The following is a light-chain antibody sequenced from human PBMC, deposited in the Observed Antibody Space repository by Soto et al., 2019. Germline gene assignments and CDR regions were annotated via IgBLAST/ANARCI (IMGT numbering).Light chain of an antibody. Sequence: DIVMTQSPLSLPVTPGEPASISCRSSQSLLHNNGYNYLDWYLQKPGQSPQLLIYLGSNRASGVPGRFSGSGSGTDFTLKISRVEAEDVGVYYCMQALRTQWTFXQGTKVDFK. J-gene: IGKJ1*01. CDR2: LGS. V-gene: IGKV2-28*01. CDR3: MQALRTQWT. CDR1: QSLLHNNGYNY.